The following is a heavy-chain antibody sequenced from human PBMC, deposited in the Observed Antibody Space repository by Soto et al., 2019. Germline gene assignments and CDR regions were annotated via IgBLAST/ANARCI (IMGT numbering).Heavy chain of an antibody. J-gene: IGHJ4*02. Sequence: EVQLVESGGGLVIPGGSLRLSCAASGFTLSNAWLSWVRQAPGKGLEWVGRIKSKTDGGTTDYTAPVKGRFTISRDDSKNTLYLQMNSLKIEDTAVYYCTTGSTSTKNYWGQGTLVTVSS. CDR3: TTGSTSTKNY. V-gene: IGHV3-15*01. D-gene: IGHD6-6*01. CDR2: IKSKTDGGTT. CDR1: GFTLSNAW.